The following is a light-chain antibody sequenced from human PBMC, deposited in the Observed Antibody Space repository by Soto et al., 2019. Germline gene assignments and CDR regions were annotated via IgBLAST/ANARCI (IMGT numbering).Light chain of an antibody. Sequence: DIQMTQSPSSLSASVGDRVTITCRASQSINSHLNCYQQKPGKAPKLLIYAASSLEGGVPSRFSGSGSGTDFTLTISSLQPEDFATYCCQQSDSTPYTFGQGTKLEI. J-gene: IGKJ2*01. CDR1: QSINSH. CDR2: AAS. V-gene: IGKV1-39*01. CDR3: QQSDSTPYT.